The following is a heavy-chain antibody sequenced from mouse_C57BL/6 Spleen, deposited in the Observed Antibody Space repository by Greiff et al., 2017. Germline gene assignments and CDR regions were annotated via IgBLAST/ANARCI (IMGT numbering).Heavy chain of an antibody. CDR2: ISDGGSYT. V-gene: IGHV5-4*01. J-gene: IGHJ2*01. CDR3: ARGGFPFDY. CDR1: GFTFSSYA. Sequence: EVQLVESGGGLVKPGGSLKLSCAASGFTFSSYAMSWVRQTPEKRLEWVATISDGGSYTYYPDNVKGRFTISRDNAKNNLYLQMSHLKSEDTAMYYCARGGFPFDYWGKGTTLTVSS.